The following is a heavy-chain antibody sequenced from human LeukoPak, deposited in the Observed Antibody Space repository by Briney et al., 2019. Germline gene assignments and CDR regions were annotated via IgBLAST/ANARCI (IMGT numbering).Heavy chain of an antibody. Sequence: ASVKVSCKASGYTFTDYYMHWVRQVPGQGLEWVGWFNPTGGGSHLVQKFQGRVALTMDASINTAYLDVIRLRSDDTAFYYCAKVAFDSSGYQYYSDSWGQGSLVTVSS. V-gene: IGHV1-2*02. D-gene: IGHD3-22*01. J-gene: IGHJ4*02. CDR2: FNPTGGGS. CDR1: GYTFTDYY. CDR3: AKVAFDSSGYQYYSDS.